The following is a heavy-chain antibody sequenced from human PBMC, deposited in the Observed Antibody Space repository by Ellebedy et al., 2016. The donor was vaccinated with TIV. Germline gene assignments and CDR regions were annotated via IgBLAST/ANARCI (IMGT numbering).Heavy chain of an antibody. V-gene: IGHV3-11*03. CDR1: GFTFSDYY. J-gene: IGHJ4*02. Sequence: PGGSLRLSCAASGFTFSDYYMSWIRQAPGKGLEWVSYISSSSSYTNYADSVKGRFTISRDNSLDTVYLQMNSLRAEDTAVYYCAKERFFFDSSAFYALDSWGQGTLVTVSS. CDR3: AKERFFFDSSAFYALDS. D-gene: IGHD3-22*01. CDR2: ISSSSSYT.